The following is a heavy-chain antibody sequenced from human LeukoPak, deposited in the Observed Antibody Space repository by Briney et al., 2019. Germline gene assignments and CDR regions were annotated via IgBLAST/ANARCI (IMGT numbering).Heavy chain of an antibody. D-gene: IGHD6-19*01. CDR2: INSDGSST. J-gene: IGHJ4*02. CDR3: ARVPSTQWLVYYFDY. Sequence: GGSLRLSCAASGFTFSSYWMHWVRQAPGKGLVWVSRINSDGSSTTYADSVKGRFTISRDNAKNTLYLQMNSLRAEDTAVYCCARVPSTQWLVYYFDYWGQGTLVTVSS. CDR1: GFTFSSYW. V-gene: IGHV3-74*01.